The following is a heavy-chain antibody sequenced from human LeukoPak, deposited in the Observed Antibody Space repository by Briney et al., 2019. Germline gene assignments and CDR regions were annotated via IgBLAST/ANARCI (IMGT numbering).Heavy chain of an antibody. CDR2: IYSGGST. V-gene: IGHV3-53*01. CDR1: GFIVSSGY. CDR3: ARHDWFDP. Sequence: GGSLRLSCAVSGFIVSSGYMSWVRQAPGKGLEWVSTIYSGGSTYYADSVKGRFTISRDNSKNTLYLQMNSLRAEDTAVYYCARHDWFDPWGRGTLVTVSS. J-gene: IGHJ5*02.